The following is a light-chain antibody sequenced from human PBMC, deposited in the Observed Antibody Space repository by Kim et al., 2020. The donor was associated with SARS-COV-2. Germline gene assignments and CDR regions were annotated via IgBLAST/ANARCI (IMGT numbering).Light chain of an antibody. CDR2: YDG. CDR3: QVWDRSSDHVL. J-gene: IGLJ2*01. CDR1: HSGGKS. Sequence: GQTARITGGGKHSGGKSVHWDQRKRGWAPVWVMRYDGGRPSGIPERFSGSNSGNTATLTISRVEAGDEAEYYCQVWDRSSDHVLFGGGTKLTVL. V-gene: IGLV3-21*04.